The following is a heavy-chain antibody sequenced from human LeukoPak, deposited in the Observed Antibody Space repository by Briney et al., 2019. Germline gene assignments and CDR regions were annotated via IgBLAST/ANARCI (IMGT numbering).Heavy chain of an antibody. V-gene: IGHV4-59*12. J-gene: IGHJ4*02. CDR3: ASLVVPTLYCSGGSCSDY. CDR2: IYYSGST. Sequence: SETLSLTCTVCGGSISSYYWSWIRQPPGKGLEWIGYIYYSGSTNYNPSLKSRVTISVDTSKNQFSLKLSSVTAADTAVYYCASLVVPTLYCSGGSCSDYWGQGTLVTVSS. D-gene: IGHD2-15*01. CDR1: GGSISSYY.